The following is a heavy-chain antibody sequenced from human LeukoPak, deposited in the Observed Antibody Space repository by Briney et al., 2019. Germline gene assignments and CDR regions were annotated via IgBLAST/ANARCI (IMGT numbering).Heavy chain of an antibody. CDR2: ISSGGTYE. CDR3: ARDSTYYYDSGSSGPHYFDN. V-gene: IGHV3-30*01. CDR1: GFTFSNYA. J-gene: IGHJ4*02. Sequence: GGSLRLSCAASGFTFSNYAMHWVRQAPGKGLEWVSLISSGGTYEYYADSVKGRFTISRDNSKNTLYLQLMSLRAEDTAVYYCARDSTYYYDSGSSGPHYFDNWGQGTLVTVSS. D-gene: IGHD3-10*01.